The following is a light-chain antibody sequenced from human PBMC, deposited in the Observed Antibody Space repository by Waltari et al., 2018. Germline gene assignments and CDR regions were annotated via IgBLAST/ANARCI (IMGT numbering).Light chain of an antibody. CDR2: EVS. Sequence: QSALTQPASVSGSPGQSITLSCTGPSRDVGGYNYVSWYQQHPGKAPKLMIYEVSNRPSGVSNRFSGSKSGNTASLTISGLQAEDEADYYCSSYTSSSTLDVVFGGGTKLTVL. V-gene: IGLV2-14*01. CDR3: SSYTSSSTLDVV. CDR1: SRDVGGYNY. J-gene: IGLJ2*01.